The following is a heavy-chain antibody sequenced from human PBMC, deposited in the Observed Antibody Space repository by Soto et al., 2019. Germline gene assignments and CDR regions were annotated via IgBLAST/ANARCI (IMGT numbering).Heavy chain of an antibody. CDR2: IDPSDSYT. V-gene: IGHV5-10-1*01. Sequence: PVDSLRISCKGSGYSFTSYWISWVRQLPGKGLEWMGRIDPSDSYTNYSPSFQGHATISADKSISTAYLQWSSLKASDTAMYYCARQLGDYYYGMDVWGQGTTVTVS. D-gene: IGHD3-16*01. CDR3: ARQLGDYYYGMDV. CDR1: GYSFTSYW. J-gene: IGHJ6*02.